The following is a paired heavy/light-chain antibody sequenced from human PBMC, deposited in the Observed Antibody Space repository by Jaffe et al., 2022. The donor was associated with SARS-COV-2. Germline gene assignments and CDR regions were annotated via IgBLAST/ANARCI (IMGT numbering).Heavy chain of an antibody. CDR2: ISKTTTYI. V-gene: IGHV3-21*06. CDR3: ARDRDSSAWYEAGSPPLDT. CDR1: GFTFTSYT. Sequence: EVQLVESGGGLVKPGGSLRLSCAASGFTFTSYTMNWVRQAPGKGLEWVSSISKTTTYIYYADSVKGRFTISRDNAKNSLYLQMNGLRADDTAVYYCARDRDSSAWYEAGSPPLDTWGQGTLVTVSS. D-gene: IGHD6-19*01. J-gene: IGHJ5*02.
Light chain of an antibody. V-gene: IGKV1-5*03. CDR2: KAS. CDR1: QSITTR. CDR3: QQYSSYLT. J-gene: IGKJ4*01. Sequence: DIQMTQSPSTLSASVGDRVTITCRASQSITTRLAWYQQKPGKAPRLLIYKASSLESGVPSRFSGSGSGTEFTLTISSLQPDDFATYYCQQYSSYLTFGGGTKVDIK.